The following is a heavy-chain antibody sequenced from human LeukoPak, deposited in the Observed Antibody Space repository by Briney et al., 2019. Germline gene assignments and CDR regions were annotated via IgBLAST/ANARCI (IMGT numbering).Heavy chain of an antibody. V-gene: IGHV4-59*01. CDR1: GGAISSYY. Sequence: SETLSLNCTVSGGAISSYYGGWIRQPPRKGLEWIGYIYYSGSTNYNPSLKSRVTILVDTSKNQFSLKLSSVTAADTAVYYCARERWAFGELLPNWFDPWGQGTLVTVSS. CDR2: IYYSGST. CDR3: ARERWAFGELLPNWFDP. J-gene: IGHJ5*02. D-gene: IGHD3-10*01.